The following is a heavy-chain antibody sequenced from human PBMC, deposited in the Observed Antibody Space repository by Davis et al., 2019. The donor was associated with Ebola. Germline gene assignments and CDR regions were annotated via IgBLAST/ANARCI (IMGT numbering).Heavy chain of an antibody. CDR3: AKVGSGWALDY. Sequence: PGGSLRPSCAAFGFTFSSYGMHWLRLAPGKGLEWVAAISGSGGSTYYADSVKGRFTISRDNSKNTLYLQMNSLRAEDAAVYYCAKVGSGWALDYWGQGTLVTVSS. CDR1: GFTFSSYG. V-gene: IGHV3-23*01. J-gene: IGHJ4*02. CDR2: ISGSGGST. D-gene: IGHD6-19*01.